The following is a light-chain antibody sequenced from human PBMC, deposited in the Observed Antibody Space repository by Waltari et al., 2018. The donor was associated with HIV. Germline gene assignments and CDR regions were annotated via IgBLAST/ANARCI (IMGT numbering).Light chain of an antibody. CDR1: QSVSSK. CDR3: QQTYLTTFT. CDR2: GAS. J-gene: IGKJ3*01. Sequence: EIVMLQSPATLSVSPGERATLSCRASQSVSSKLAWYQQKPGQAPRLLIYGASTRSTGIPGRFSGSESGTEFILTISSLQSEDFATYYCQQTYLTTFTFGPGTNVDFK. V-gene: IGKV3D-15*02.